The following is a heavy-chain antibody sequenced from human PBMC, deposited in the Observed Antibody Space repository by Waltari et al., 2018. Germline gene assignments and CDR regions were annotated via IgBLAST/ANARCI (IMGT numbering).Heavy chain of an antibody. D-gene: IGHD6-13*01. CDR1: GYTFTDYY. CDR3: AGESLESGTSFDI. CDR2: SNTYSGAT. J-gene: IGHJ3*02. V-gene: IGHV1-2*06. Sequence: QVHLVQSGAEVKKPGASVKVSCKASGYTFTDYYVHWMRQAPGKGLEWMGLSNTYSGATKYVQKFQGRVTMTRDTSITTAHMELSRVTSDDTAVYYCAGESLESGTSFDIWGQGTLVTVSP.